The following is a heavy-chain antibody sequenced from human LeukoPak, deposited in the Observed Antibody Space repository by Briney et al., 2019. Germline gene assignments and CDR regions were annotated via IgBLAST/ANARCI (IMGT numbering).Heavy chain of an antibody. Sequence: KSSETLSLTCTVSGDSISSSNYYWGWIRQPPGKGLEWVGSIYYSGSTYYDPSLKGRVTISVDTSKNQFSLKLSSVTAADTAVYYCARGRSWELPADYWGQGTLVTVSS. V-gene: IGHV4-39*07. D-gene: IGHD3-10*01. CDR2: IYYSGST. CDR1: GDSISSSNYY. J-gene: IGHJ4*02. CDR3: ARGRSWELPADY.